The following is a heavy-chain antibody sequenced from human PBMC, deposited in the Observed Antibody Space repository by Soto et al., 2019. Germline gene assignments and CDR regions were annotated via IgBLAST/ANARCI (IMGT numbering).Heavy chain of an antibody. CDR1: DGSISSGGYS. Sequence: SETLSLTCAVSDGSISSGGYSWSWIRQPPGKGLEWIGYIYHSGSTYYNPSLKSRVTISVDRSKNQFSLKLSSVTAADTAVYYCSRVPGPWGQGTLVTVSS. CDR2: IYHSGST. CDR3: SRVPGP. J-gene: IGHJ5*02. V-gene: IGHV4-30-2*01.